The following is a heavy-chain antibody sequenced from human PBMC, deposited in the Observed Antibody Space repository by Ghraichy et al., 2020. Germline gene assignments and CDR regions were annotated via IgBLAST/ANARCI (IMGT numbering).Heavy chain of an antibody. CDR2: INHSGST. V-gene: IGHV4-34*01. D-gene: IGHD3-22*01. CDR3: ARGHYYDSSGKGAFDI. J-gene: IGHJ3*02. Sequence: SQTLSLTCAVYGGSFSGYYWSWIRQPPGKGLEWIGEINHSGSTNYNPSLKSRVTISVDTSKNQFSLKLSSVTAADTAVYYCARGHYYDSSGKGAFDIWGQGTMVTVSS. CDR1: GGSFSGYY.